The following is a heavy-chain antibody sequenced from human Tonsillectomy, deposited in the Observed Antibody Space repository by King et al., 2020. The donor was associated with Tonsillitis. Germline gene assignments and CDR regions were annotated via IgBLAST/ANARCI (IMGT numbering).Heavy chain of an antibody. J-gene: IGHJ4*02. CDR1: GGSISSYY. D-gene: IGHD3-10*01. V-gene: IGHV4-59*01. CDR3: ARGTYYYGSGSYYGFDC. Sequence: VQLQESGPGLVKPSETLSLTCTVSGGSISSYYWSWIRQPPGKGLEWIGYIYYSGSTNYNPSLQSRVTISVDTSKNQFSLNLSSVTAADTAVYYCARGTYYYGSGSYYGFDCWGQGTLVTVSS. CDR2: IYYSGST.